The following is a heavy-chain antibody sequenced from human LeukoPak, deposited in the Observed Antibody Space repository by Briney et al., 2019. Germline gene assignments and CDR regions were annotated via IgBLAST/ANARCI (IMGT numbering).Heavy chain of an antibody. CDR1: GDSVSSNSAA. D-gene: IGHD3-9*01. J-gene: IGHJ4*02. V-gene: IGHV6-1*01. CDR3: ARAPRSYDILTGYFDFDY. Sequence: SQTLSLTCAISGDSVSSNSAAWNWIRQSPSRGLEWLGRTYYRSKWYNDYAVSVKSRITINPDTSKNQFSLQLNSVTPEDTAVYYCARAPRSYDILTGYFDFDYWGQGTLVTVSS. CDR2: TYYRSKWYN.